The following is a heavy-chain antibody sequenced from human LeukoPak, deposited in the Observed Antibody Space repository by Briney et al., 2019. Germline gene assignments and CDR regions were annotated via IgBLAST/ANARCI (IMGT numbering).Heavy chain of an antibody. Sequence: GGSLRLSCTASGFTFGDYAMTWVRQAPGKGLEWVGFIRSKIYGGTPEYAASVKGRFTISRDDSKSIAYLQMNSLKTEDTAVYYCTRDQTPYYWGQGTLVTVSS. CDR2: IRSKIYGGTP. CDR3: TRDQTPYY. CDR1: GFTFGDYA. J-gene: IGHJ4*02. V-gene: IGHV3-49*04.